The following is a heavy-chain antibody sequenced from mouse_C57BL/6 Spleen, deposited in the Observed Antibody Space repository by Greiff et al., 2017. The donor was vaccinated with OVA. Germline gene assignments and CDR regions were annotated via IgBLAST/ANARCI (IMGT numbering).Heavy chain of an antibody. CDR1: GFSLSTSGMG. CDR3: ARRSLSSLDY. CDR2: IYWDDDK. D-gene: IGHD6-5*01. J-gene: IGHJ2*01. Sequence: QVQLKESGPGILQPSQTLSLSCSFSGFSLSTSGMGVSWIRQPSGMGLVWLAHIYWDDDKRYNTSLKSRLTISKDTSRNQVFLKITSVDTADTATYYCARRSLSSLDYWGQGTTLTVSS. V-gene: IGHV8-12*01.